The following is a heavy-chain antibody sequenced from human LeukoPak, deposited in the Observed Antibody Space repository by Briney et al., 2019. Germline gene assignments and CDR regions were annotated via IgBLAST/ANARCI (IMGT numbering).Heavy chain of an antibody. CDR2: INPSGGST. CDR1: GYTFTSSY. J-gene: IGHJ6*02. Sequence: GASVKVSCKSSGYTFTSSYMYWVRQAPGQGLEWMGIINPSGGSTISAQDLQGRVTMTTNTSTTTAYMELTRLRSDDTAVYYCARDPLSSTWSPHDFTLDAWGQGTTVIVSS. CDR3: ARDPLSSTWSPHDFTLDA. D-gene: IGHD6-13*01. V-gene: IGHV1-46*01.